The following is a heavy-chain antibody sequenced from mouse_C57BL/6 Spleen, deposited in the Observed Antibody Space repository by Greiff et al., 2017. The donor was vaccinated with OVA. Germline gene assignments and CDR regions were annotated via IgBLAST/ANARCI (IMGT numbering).Heavy chain of an antibody. CDR2: ISDGGSYT. V-gene: IGHV5-4*01. CDR1: GFTFSSYA. CDR3: ARENYGSSYAMDY. D-gene: IGHD1-1*01. J-gene: IGHJ4*01. Sequence: EVQLQESGGGLVKPGGSLKLSCAASGFTFSSYAMSWVRQTPEKRLEWVATISDGGSYTYYPDNVKGRFTISRDNAKNNLYLQMSHLKSEDTAMYYCARENYGSSYAMDYWGQGTSVTVSS.